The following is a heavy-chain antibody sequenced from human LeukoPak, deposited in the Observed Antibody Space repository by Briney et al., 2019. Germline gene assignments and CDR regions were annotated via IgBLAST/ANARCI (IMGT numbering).Heavy chain of an antibody. J-gene: IGHJ4*02. D-gene: IGHD4-11*01. Sequence: GGSLRLSCAASGFTFSSYAINWVRQAPGKGLEWVSGISGSGGNTYYADSVKGRFTISRDNSKNTLYLQMNSLRAEDTAVYYCARAPYDYNNYGGYPWGQGTLVTVSS. CDR2: ISGSGGNT. V-gene: IGHV3-23*01. CDR1: GFTFSSYA. CDR3: ARAPYDYNNYGGYP.